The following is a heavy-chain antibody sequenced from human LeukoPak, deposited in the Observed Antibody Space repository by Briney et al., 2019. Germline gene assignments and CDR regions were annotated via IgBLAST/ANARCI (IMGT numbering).Heavy chain of an antibody. V-gene: IGHV4-34*01. Sequence: PSETLSLTCAVYGGSFSGYYWSWIRQPPGKGLEWIGEINHSGSTNYNPSLKSRVTISADMSKNQFSLKLSSVTAADTAVYYCVRGLTVLLWFGEIQNWFDPWGQGTLVTVSS. CDR1: GGSFSGYY. CDR3: VRGLTVLLWFGEIQNWFDP. J-gene: IGHJ5*02. D-gene: IGHD3-10*01. CDR2: INHSGST.